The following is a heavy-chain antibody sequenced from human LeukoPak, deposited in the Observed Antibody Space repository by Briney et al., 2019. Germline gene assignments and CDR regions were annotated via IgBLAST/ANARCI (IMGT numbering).Heavy chain of an antibody. CDR2: INPNSGGT. Sequence: ASVKVSCKASGYTFTGYYTHWVRQAPGQGLEWMGWINPNSGGTNYAQKFQGRVTMTRDTSISTAYMELSRLRSDDTAVYYCARALGDGGSYYAHDAFDIWGQGTMVTVSS. D-gene: IGHD1-26*01. CDR3: ARALGDGGSYYAHDAFDI. V-gene: IGHV1-2*02. CDR1: GYTFTGYY. J-gene: IGHJ3*02.